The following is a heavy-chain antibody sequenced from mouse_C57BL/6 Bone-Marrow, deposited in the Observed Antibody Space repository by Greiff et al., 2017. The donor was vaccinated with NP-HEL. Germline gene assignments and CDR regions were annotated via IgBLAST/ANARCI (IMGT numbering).Heavy chain of an antibody. Sequence: QVQLKQSGAELVRPGASVTLSCKASGYTFTDYEMHWVKQTPVHGLEWIGAIDPETGGTAYNQKFKGKAILTADKSSSTAYMELRSLTSEDSAVYYCTRFNWVPFDYWAKAPLSQSPQ. CDR1: GYTFTDYE. CDR3: TRFNWVPFDY. J-gene: IGHJ2*01. V-gene: IGHV1-15*01. CDR2: IDPETGGT.